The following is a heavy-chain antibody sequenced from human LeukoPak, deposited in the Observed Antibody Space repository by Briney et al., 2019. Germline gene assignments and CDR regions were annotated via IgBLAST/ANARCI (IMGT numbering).Heavy chain of an antibody. D-gene: IGHD5-18*01. J-gene: IGHJ4*02. CDR2: FDPEDGET. V-gene: IGHV1-24*01. CDR1: GYTLTELS. CDR3: ARDGMDTAMVPFDY. Sequence: ASVKVSCKVSGYTLTELSMHWVRQAPGKGLEWMGGFDPEDGETIYAQKFQGRVTMTTDTSTSTAYMELRSLRSDDTAVYYCARDGMDTAMVPFDYWGQGTLVTVSS.